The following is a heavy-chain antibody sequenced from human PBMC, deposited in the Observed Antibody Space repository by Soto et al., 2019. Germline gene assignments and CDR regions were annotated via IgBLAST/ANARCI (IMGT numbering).Heavy chain of an antibody. CDR1: GGSITSSSYF. V-gene: IGHV4-39*01. D-gene: IGHD2-15*01. CDR2: IFYSGST. J-gene: IGHJ6*02. CDR3: GRHRCSGGSCQYYYYGVDV. Sequence: SETLSLTYTVSGGSITSSSYFWGWIRQPPGKGLEWIGNIFYSGSTCYKPSLKSRVTISADTSKNQFSLKLSSVTAADTAVYYCGRHRCSGGSCQYYYYGVDVWGQGTTVTVSS.